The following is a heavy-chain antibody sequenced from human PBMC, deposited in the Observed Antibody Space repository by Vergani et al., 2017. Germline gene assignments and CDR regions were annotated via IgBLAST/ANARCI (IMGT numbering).Heavy chain of an antibody. CDR2: IWYDGSNK. V-gene: IGHV3-33*01. CDR3: ARANGFWSGYSKRGFDY. J-gene: IGHJ4*02. Sequence: QVQLVESGGGVVQPGRSLRLSCAASGFTFSSYRMHWVRQAPGKGLEWVAVIWYDGSNKYYADSVKGRFTISRDNSKNTLYLQMNSLRAEDTAVYYCARANGFWSGYSKRGFDYWGQGTLVTVSS. D-gene: IGHD3-3*01. CDR1: GFTFSSYR.